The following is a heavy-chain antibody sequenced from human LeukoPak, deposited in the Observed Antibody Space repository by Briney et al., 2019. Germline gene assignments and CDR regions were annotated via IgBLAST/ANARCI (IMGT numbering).Heavy chain of an antibody. D-gene: IGHD4-17*01. J-gene: IGHJ4*02. CDR1: GFIVNTNY. V-gene: IGHV3-53*01. CDR2: IYADGNT. Sequence: GGSLTLSCAPSGFIVNTNYMTWVRQAPGRGLEWVSFIYADGNTYYADSVKGRFTISRDISKNAVYLQMNSLRAEDTAVYYCARDSYGDANFDSWGQGTLVTVSS. CDR3: ARDSYGDANFDS.